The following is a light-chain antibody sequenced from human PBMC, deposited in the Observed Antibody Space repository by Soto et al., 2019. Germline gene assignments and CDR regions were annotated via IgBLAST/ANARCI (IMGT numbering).Light chain of an antibody. CDR3: QSYDSSLVGLV. CDR1: NSNIGAGYG. Sequence: QSVLTQPPSVSGAPGQRVTISCTGTNSNIGAGYGVQWYQQFPGTAPKLLIYANNNRPSGVSDRFSGSKSATSASLAITGLQPGDEADYYCQSYDSSLVGLVFGAGTKVTVL. CDR2: ANN. J-gene: IGLJ3*02. V-gene: IGLV1-40*01.